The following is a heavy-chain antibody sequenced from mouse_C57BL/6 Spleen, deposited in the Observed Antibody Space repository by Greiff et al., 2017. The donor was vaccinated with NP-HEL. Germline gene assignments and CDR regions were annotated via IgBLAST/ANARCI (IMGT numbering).Heavy chain of an antibody. CDR2: IDPSDSYT. Sequence: VKLQQPGAELVMPGASVKLSCKASGYTFTSYWMHWVKQRPGQGLEWIGEIDPSDSYTNYNQKFKGKSTLTVDKSSSTAYMQLSSLTSEDSAVYYCASNGPSMDYWGQGTSVTVSS. CDR3: ASNGPSMDY. CDR1: GYTFTSYW. V-gene: IGHV1-69*01. J-gene: IGHJ4*01.